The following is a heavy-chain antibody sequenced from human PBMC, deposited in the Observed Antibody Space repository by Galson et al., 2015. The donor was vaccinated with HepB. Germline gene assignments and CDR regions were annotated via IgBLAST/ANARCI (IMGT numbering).Heavy chain of an antibody. CDR3: ARDQYGSGSYFGGMDV. CDR2: ISPYNGNT. Sequence: SVKVSCKASGYTFTSYGISWVRQAPGQGLEWMGWISPYNGNTNYAQRVQGRVTMTTDTPTRIAYMELKSLRSDDTAVYYCARDQYGSGSYFGGMDVWGQGTTVTVSS. D-gene: IGHD3-10*01. V-gene: IGHV1-18*01. CDR1: GYTFTSYG. J-gene: IGHJ6*02.